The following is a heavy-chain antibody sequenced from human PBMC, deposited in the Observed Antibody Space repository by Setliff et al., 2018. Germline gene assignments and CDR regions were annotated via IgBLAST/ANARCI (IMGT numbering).Heavy chain of an antibody. D-gene: IGHD6-13*01. CDR1: GGTFSGYY. J-gene: IGHJ3*02. Sequence: SETLSLTCAVYGGTFSGYYWSWIRQPPGKGLEWIGEINHSGSTNYNPSLKSRVTISVDTSKNQFSLKLSSVTAADTAVYYCASRLRRIAAAGRRAFDIWGQGTMVTVSS. CDR3: ASRLRRIAAAGRRAFDI. CDR2: INHSGST. V-gene: IGHV4-34*01.